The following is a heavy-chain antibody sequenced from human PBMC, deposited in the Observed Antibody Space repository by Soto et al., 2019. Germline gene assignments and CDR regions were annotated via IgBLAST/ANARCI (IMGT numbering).Heavy chain of an antibody. CDR3: ARDANAWLLAYGFDV. D-gene: IGHD2-2*01. CDR2: IGTRSDI. Sequence: PGGSLRLSCAGSGFTFSRYSMHWVRQAPGKGLEWVSSIGTRSDIYYADSVKGRFTISRDNAKNSLSLQMNSLRAEDTGVYYCARDANAWLLAYGFDVWGQGTPVAISS. J-gene: IGHJ6*02. V-gene: IGHV3-21*01. CDR1: GFTFSRYS.